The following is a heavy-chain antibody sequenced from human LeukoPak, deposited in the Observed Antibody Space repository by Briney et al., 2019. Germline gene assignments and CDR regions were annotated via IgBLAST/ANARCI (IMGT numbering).Heavy chain of an antibody. CDR3: AKRDGYNNYFGMDV. CDR2: ISSDGSST. CDR1: GFTFSSSW. J-gene: IGHJ6*02. D-gene: IGHD5-24*01. V-gene: IGHV3-74*01. Sequence: GGSLRLTCAASGFTFSSSWMHWVRQAPGKGLVWVSRISSDGSSTSYADSVKGRFTISRDNSKNTLYLQMNSLRAEDTAVYYCAKRDGYNNYFGMDVWGQGTTVTVSS.